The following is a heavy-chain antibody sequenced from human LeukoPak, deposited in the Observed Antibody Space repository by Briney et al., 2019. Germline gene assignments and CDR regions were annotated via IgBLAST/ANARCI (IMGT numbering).Heavy chain of an antibody. D-gene: IGHD6-13*01. Sequence: GGSLRLSCAASGFTFSKAWMSWVRQAPGKGLEYLGRVKSKSEGGTTDYAAPVKGRFSISRDDSKSTLYLQLNSLKTEDTAVYYCATGWQLIDFWGQGTLVTVSS. CDR2: VKSKSEGGTT. CDR3: ATGWQLIDF. CDR1: GFTFSKAW. J-gene: IGHJ4*02. V-gene: IGHV3-15*01.